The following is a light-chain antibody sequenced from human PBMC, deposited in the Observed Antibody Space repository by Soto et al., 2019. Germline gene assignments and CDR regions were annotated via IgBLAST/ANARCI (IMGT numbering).Light chain of an antibody. CDR3: QQYDTWHVWT. J-gene: IGKJ1*01. V-gene: IGKV3-15*01. Sequence: IVLTQSPATLSVSPGEKATLSCRASQSVSSNLAWYQQKPGLAPRLLMYGASTRATAIPARFSGSGSGTEFTLNITSLQAEDIAVYYCQQYDTWHVWTFGQGTKVEI. CDR2: GAS. CDR1: QSVSSN.